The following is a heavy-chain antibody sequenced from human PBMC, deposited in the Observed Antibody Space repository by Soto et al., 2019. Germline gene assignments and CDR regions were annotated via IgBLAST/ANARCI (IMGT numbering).Heavy chain of an antibody. D-gene: IGHD6-25*01. CDR1: GFTFSSYA. J-gene: IGHJ4*02. Sequence: GGSLRLSCAASGFTFSSYAMSWVRQAPGKGLEWVSGIASGGGLTYHADPVKGRFTISRDNSKNTVYLQMNSLRVEDTAVYYCAKIWVAATPNYWGQGILVTVSS. CDR3: AKIWVAATPNY. V-gene: IGHV3-23*01. CDR2: IASGGGLT.